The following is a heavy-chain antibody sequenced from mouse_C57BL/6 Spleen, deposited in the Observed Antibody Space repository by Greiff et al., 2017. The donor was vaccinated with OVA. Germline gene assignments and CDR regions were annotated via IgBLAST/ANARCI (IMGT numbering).Heavy chain of an antibody. Sequence: VQLQQPGAELVRPGSSVKLSCKASGYTFTSYWMHWVKQRPIQGLEWIGNIDPSDSETHYNQKFKDKATLTVDKSSSTAYMQLSSLTSEDSAVYYCARTYYGSSWDYYAMDYWGQGTSVTVSS. CDR2: IDPSDSET. CDR1: GYTFTSYW. J-gene: IGHJ4*01. D-gene: IGHD1-1*01. CDR3: ARTYYGSSWDYYAMDY. V-gene: IGHV1-52*01.